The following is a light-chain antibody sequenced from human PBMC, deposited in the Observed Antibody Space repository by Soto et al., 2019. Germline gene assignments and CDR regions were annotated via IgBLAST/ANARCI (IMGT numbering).Light chain of an antibody. V-gene: IGKV1-5*03. J-gene: IGKJ1*01. CDR3: QQYKSYPWK. CDR2: KAS. Sequence: DNHMTQSPSTLSASVGDRVTITCRASQSISSWLAWYQQKPGKAPNLLIYKASSLRSGVPSRFSGSGSGTEFTLTISSLQPDDSATYYCQQYKSYPWKFGQGTKV. CDR1: QSISSW.